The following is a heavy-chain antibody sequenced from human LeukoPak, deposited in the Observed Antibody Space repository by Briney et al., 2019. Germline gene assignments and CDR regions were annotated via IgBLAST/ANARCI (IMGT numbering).Heavy chain of an antibody. CDR3: ARRGFCSGGSCRNWFDP. D-gene: IGHD2-15*01. CDR2: IYPGDSDT. J-gene: IGHJ5*02. Sequence: GESLKISCKGSGYSFTSYWIGWVRQMPGKGLEWMGIIYPGDSDTRYSPSFQGQVTMSADKSISTAYLQWSSLEASDAAMYYCARRGFCSGGSCRNWFDPWGQGTLVTVSS. CDR1: GYSFTSYW. V-gene: IGHV5-51*01.